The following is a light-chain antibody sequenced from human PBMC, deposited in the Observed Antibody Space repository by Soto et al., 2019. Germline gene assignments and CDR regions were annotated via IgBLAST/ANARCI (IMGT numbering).Light chain of an antibody. CDR1: NSDVGGYNY. CDR3: SSYTTSSSLEV. Sequence: QSALTQPASVSGCPGQSIAISCTGTNSDVGGYNYVSWYQQHPGKAPKLMIYDVSNRPSGVSDRFSGSKSGNTASLTISGLQAEDEADYYCSSYTTSSSLEVFGGGTKLTVL. CDR2: DVS. V-gene: IGLV2-14*01. J-gene: IGLJ2*01.